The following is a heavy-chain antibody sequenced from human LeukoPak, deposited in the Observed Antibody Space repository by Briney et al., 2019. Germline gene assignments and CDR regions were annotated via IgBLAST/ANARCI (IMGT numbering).Heavy chain of an antibody. CDR3: ARGGGYYYGSGSSNFYY. Sequence: PSETLSLTCAVSGGSFSGYYWSWVRQPAGKGLEWIGEINHSGSTNYNSSLKSRFTISVDTSKILFSLKLTSVTAADTAVYYCARGGGYYYGSGSSNFYYWCQGTLVTVSS. CDR2: INHSGST. V-gene: IGHV4-34*01. CDR1: GGSFSGYY. D-gene: IGHD3-10*01. J-gene: IGHJ4*02.